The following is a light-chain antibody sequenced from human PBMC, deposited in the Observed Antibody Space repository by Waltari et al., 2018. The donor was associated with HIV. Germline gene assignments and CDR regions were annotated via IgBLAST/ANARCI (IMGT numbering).Light chain of an antibody. CDR1: RFNIGSNS. Sequence: SVLTQPPSVSGTPGQRVTISCSGGRFNIGSNSVSWYQHLPGTAPRLLIHRNNPRPSGVPDRFSGSKSGTSASLAISGLQSEDEAHYYCAAWDESLNGLFGGLFGGGTKLTVV. V-gene: IGLV1-44*01. CDR3: AAWDESLNGLFGGL. J-gene: IGLJ2*01. CDR2: RNN.